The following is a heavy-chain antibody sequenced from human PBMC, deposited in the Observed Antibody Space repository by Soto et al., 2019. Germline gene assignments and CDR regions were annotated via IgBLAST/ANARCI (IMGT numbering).Heavy chain of an antibody. D-gene: IGHD5-12*01. CDR2: IIPIFGTA. Sequence: WASVKVSCKASGGTFSSYAISWVRQAPGQGLEWMGGIIPIFGTATYAQKFQGRVTITADESTSTAYMELSSLRSEDTAVYYCAREMATTTRIFDYWGQGALGTVSS. J-gene: IGHJ4*02. CDR1: GGTFSSYA. CDR3: AREMATTTRIFDY. V-gene: IGHV1-69*13.